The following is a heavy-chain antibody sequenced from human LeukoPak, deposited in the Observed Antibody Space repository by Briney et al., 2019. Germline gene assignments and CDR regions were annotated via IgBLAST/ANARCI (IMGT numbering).Heavy chain of an antibody. D-gene: IGHD1-26*01. CDR2: IYYSGST. V-gene: IGHV4-59*01. CDR3: ARDAGSPPPLYYYYGMDV. J-gene: IGHJ6*02. CDR1: GGSISSYY. Sequence: SETLSLTCTVSGGSISSYYWSWIRQPPGKGLEWIGYIYYSGSTNYNPSLKSRVTISVDTSKNQFSLKLGSVTAADTAVYYCARDAGSPPPLYYYYGMDVWGQGTTVTVSS.